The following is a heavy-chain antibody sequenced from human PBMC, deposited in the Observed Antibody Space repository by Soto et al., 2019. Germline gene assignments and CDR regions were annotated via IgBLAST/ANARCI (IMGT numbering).Heavy chain of an antibody. CDR1: GGSISSSSYY. CDR2: IYYSGST. Sequence: SETLSLTCTVSGGSISSSSYYWGWIRQPPGKGLEWIGSIYYSGSTYYNPSLKSRVTISVDTSKNQFSLKLSSVTAADTAVYYCATNYGDQLDYWGQGTLVTVSS. CDR3: ATNYGDQLDY. D-gene: IGHD4-17*01. J-gene: IGHJ4*02. V-gene: IGHV4-39*01.